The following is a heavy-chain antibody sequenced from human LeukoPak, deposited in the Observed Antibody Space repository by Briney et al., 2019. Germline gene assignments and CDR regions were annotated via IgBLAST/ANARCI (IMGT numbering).Heavy chain of an antibody. J-gene: IGHJ4*02. V-gene: IGHV3-53*01. Sequence: GGSLRLSCAASGFTVSSNHMSWVRQAPGKGLEWVSVIYSGGSTFHADSVKGRFTFSRDNSKNTLYLQMNSLRAEDTAVYYCAKGEMTTATPFDYWGQGTLVTVSS. CDR2: IYSGGST. D-gene: IGHD4-11*01. CDR3: AKGEMTTATPFDY. CDR1: GFTVSSNH.